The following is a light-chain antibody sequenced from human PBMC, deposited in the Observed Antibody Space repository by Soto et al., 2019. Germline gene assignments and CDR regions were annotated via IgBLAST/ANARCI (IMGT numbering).Light chain of an antibody. J-gene: IGKJ4*01. V-gene: IGKV1-27*01. CDR2: TAS. Sequence: DIQMTQFPSSLSASVGDRVTITCRASQGISNFLAWYQQKPGKVPKLLIYTASTLQSGVPSRFSGSGSGTDFTLSISSLQPEDVATYCCQEYNSAFRVTFGGGTKVEIK. CDR3: QEYNSAFRVT. CDR1: QGISNF.